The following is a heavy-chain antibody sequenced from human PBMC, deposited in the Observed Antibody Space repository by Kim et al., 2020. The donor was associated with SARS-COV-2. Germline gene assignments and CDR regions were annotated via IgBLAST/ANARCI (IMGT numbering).Heavy chain of an antibody. J-gene: IGHJ3*02. V-gene: IGHV3-30*04. CDR2: ISYDGSNK. D-gene: IGHD3-10*01. CDR1: GFTFSSYA. CDR3: ARDLFGYYGSGMWRVDAFDI. Sequence: GGSLRLSCAASGFTFSSYAMHWVRQAPGKGLEWVAVISYDGSNKYYADSVKGRFTISRDNSKNTLYLQMNSLRAEDTAVYYCARDLFGYYGSGMWRVDAFDIWGQGTMVTVSS.